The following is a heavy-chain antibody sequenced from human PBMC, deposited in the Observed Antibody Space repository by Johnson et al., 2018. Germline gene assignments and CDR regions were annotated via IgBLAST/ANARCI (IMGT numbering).Heavy chain of an antibody. CDR3: ARATYYYDSSGEVEYFQH. Sequence: VQLVQSGAEVKKPGSSVKVVCKASGGTFSSYAISWVQQAPGQGLEWMGGIIPIFGTANYAQKFQGRVTITADESTSTAHMELSSLRSEDTAVYYCARATYYYDSSGEVEYFQHWGQGTLVTVSS. J-gene: IGHJ1*01. CDR2: IIPIFGTA. CDR1: GGTFSSYA. D-gene: IGHD3-22*01. V-gene: IGHV1-69*12.